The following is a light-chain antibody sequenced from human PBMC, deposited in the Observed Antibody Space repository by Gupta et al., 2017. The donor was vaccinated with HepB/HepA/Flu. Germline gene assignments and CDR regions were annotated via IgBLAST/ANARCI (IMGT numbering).Light chain of an antibody. CDR3: QQIDSNLSLT. J-gene: IGKJ4*01. V-gene: IGKV1-39*01. CDR2: AAS. CDR1: QSISSY. Sequence: DIQMTQSPSSLSASVGDRVTITCRASQSISSYLNWYQQKPGKAPKLLIYAASSWQRGVPSRFSGSGCGTDLTLTISIGQLEDFASYYCQQIDSNLSLTFGRGNKVEIK.